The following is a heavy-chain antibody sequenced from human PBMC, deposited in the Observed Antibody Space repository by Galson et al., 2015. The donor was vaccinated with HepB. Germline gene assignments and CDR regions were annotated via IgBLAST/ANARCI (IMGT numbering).Heavy chain of an antibody. V-gene: IGHV4-34*01. CDR2: FNHSGST. CDR3: ARDHYYYYGMDA. J-gene: IGHJ6*02. Sequence: ETLSLTCAVCGGSFSGYYWSWIRQPPGKGLEWIGEFNHSGSTNYNPSLKSRVTISVDTSKNQFSLKLSSVTAADTAVYYCARDHYYYYGMDAWGQGTTVTVSS. CDR1: GGSFSGYY.